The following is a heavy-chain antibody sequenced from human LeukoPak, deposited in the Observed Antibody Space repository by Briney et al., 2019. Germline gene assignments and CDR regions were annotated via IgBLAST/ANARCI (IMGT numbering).Heavy chain of an antibody. Sequence: GESLKISCKGSGYSFTNYWISWVRQMPGKGLEWMGRIDPSDSYTKYSPSFEGHVTISVDKSISTAFLQWNSPKASDSATYYCATGASKVTTDFANYWGQGTQVAVSS. CDR2: IDPSDSYT. V-gene: IGHV5-10-1*01. CDR3: ATGASKVTTDFANY. J-gene: IGHJ4*02. CDR1: GYSFTNYW. D-gene: IGHD4-17*01.